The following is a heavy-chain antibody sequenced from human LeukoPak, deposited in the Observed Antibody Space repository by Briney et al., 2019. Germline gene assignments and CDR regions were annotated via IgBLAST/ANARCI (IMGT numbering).Heavy chain of an antibody. V-gene: IGHV1-24*01. Sequence: ASVKVSCKVSGYTLTELSMHWVRQAPGKGLEWMGGFDPEDGETIYAQKFQGRVTMTEDTSTDTAYTELSSLRSEDTAVYYCATVTPRYQLLGNSFDYWGQGTLVTVSS. CDR3: ATVTPRYQLLGNSFDY. CDR1: GYTLTELS. D-gene: IGHD2-2*01. J-gene: IGHJ4*02. CDR2: FDPEDGET.